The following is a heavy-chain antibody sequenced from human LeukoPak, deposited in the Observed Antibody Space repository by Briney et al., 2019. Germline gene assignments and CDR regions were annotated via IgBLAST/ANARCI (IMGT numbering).Heavy chain of an antibody. Sequence: SETLSLTCTVSGGSISCGDYYWSWIRQPPGKGLEWIGYIYYSGSTYYNPSLKSRVTISVDTSKNQFSLKLSSVTAADTAVYYCARGLGGSERFDYWGQGTLVTVSS. CDR3: ARGLGGSERFDY. V-gene: IGHV4-30-4*08. J-gene: IGHJ4*02. CDR1: GGSISCGDYY. CDR2: IYYSGST. D-gene: IGHD1-26*01.